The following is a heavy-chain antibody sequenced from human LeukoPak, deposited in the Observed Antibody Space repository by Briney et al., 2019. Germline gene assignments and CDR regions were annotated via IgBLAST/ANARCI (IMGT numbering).Heavy chain of an antibody. Sequence: PSETLSLTCTVSGESISGFYWTWIRQPPGKGLEWIGYIYYSGSTYYNPSLKSRVTISVDTSKNQFSLKLSSVTAADTAVYYCARALGAFDIWGQGTMVTVSS. CDR3: ARALGAFDI. J-gene: IGHJ3*02. CDR2: IYYSGST. CDR1: GESISGFY. V-gene: IGHV4-59*12.